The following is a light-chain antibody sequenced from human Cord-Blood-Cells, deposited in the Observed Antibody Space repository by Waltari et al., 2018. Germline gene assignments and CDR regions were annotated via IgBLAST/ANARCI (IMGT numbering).Light chain of an antibody. J-gene: IGLJ3*02. V-gene: IGLV2-23*02. CDR1: STDVGSYYL. CDR3: CSYAGSSTWV. CDR2: EVS. Sequence: QAALTHPASVSGSPGKSITIACTGNSTDVGSYYLVTWYQQHPGKAPKLMIYEVSKRPSGVANRFSGSNSGNTASLTISGLQAEDEADYYCCSYAGSSTWVCGGGTKLTVL.